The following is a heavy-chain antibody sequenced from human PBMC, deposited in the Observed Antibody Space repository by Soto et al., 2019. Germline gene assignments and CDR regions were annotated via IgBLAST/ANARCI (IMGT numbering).Heavy chain of an antibody. CDR2: IIPIFGTA. CDR3: ARAIFGVVIYGMDV. D-gene: IGHD3-3*01. J-gene: IGHJ6*02. Sequence: ASVKVSCKASGGTFSSYAISWVRQAPGQGLEWMGGIIPIFGTANYAQKFQGRVTITADKSTSTAYMELSSLRSEDTAVYYCARAIFGVVIYGMDVWGQGXTVTVYS. V-gene: IGHV1-69*06. CDR1: GGTFSSYA.